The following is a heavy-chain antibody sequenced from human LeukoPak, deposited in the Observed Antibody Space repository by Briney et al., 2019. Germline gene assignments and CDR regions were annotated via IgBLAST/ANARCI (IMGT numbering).Heavy chain of an antibody. V-gene: IGHV4-61*02. J-gene: IGHJ6*03. CDR1: GGSISSGSYY. CDR2: IYTSGST. D-gene: IGHD1-26*01. Sequence: SETLSLTCTVSGGSISSGSYYWSWIRQPAGKGLEWIGRIYTSGSTNYNPSLKSRVTISVDTSKNQFSLKLSSVTAADTAVYYCARAVVGATTAAYYYYMDVWGKGTTVTVSS. CDR3: ARAVVGATTAAYYYYMDV.